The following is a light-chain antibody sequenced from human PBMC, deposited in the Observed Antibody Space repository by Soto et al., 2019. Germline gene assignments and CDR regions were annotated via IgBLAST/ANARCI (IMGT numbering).Light chain of an antibody. CDR2: EDT. CDR1: SSDVGSYDL. CDR3: CSYAGSSTMT. Sequence: QSALTQPASVSGSPGQSITISCTGTSSDVGSYDLVSWYQHHSGKAPKIIIYEDTKRPSGVSHRFSGSKSGNTASLTIAGLQPEDAADYYCCSYAGSSTMTFGGGTQLTVL. J-gene: IGLJ7*01. V-gene: IGLV2-23*01.